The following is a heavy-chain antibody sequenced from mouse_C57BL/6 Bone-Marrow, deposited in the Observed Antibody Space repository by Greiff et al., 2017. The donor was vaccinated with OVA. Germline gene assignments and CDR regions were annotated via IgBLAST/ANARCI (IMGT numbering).Heavy chain of an antibody. CDR2: IDPETGGT. V-gene: IGHV1-15*01. J-gene: IGHJ3*01. CDR1: GYTFTDYE. D-gene: IGHD2-10*01. CDR3: TPPYPRFAY. Sequence: VKLQESGAELVRPGASVTLSCKASGYTFTDYEMHWVKQTPVHGLEWIGAIDPETGGTAYNQKFKGKAILTADKSSSTAYMELRSLTSEDSAVYYCTPPYPRFAYWGQGTLVTVSA.